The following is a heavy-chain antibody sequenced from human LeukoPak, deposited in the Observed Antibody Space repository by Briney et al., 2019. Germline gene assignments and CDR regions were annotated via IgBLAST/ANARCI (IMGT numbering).Heavy chain of an antibody. V-gene: IGHV1-2*06. CDR2: INPNSGGT. CDR3: ARDWRGYSYGLFPRAFDI. D-gene: IGHD5-18*01. Sequence: GASVKVSRKASGYTFTGYYMHWVRQAPGQGLEWMGRINPNSGGTNYAQKFQGRVTMTGDTSISTAYMELSRLRSDDTAVYYCARDWRGYSYGLFPRAFDIWGQGTMVTVSS. J-gene: IGHJ3*02. CDR1: GYTFTGYY.